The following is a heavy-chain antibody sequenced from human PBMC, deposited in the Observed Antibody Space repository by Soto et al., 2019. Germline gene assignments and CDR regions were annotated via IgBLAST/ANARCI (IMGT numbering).Heavy chain of an antibody. CDR1: GGSITNYY. CDR2: IYYTGST. D-gene: IGHD2-2*01. V-gene: IGHV4-59*12. J-gene: IGHJ4*02. CDR3: ARVPDY. Sequence: SETLSLTCAVSGGSITNYYWSWIRQSPGKGLEWIGCIYYTGSTNYNPSLKSRVTISIDRSKNQFSLKLSSVTAADTAVYYCARVPDYWGQGILVTVSS.